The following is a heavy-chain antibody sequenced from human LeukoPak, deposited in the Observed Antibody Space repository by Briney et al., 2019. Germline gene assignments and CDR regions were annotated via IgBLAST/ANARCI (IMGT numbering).Heavy chain of an antibody. CDR2: INTNNGGT. CDR1: GYTFTAYH. V-gene: IGHV1-2*02. D-gene: IGHD3-22*01. CDR3: ARDYYDSSGHRFDY. Sequence: GASVKVSRKASGYTFTAYHIHWVRQAPGQGLEWMGWINTNNGGTNYAQKFQGSVTMTRDTSISTAYMELSRLRSDDTAMYYCARDYYDSSGHRFDYWGQGTLVTVSS. J-gene: IGHJ4*02.